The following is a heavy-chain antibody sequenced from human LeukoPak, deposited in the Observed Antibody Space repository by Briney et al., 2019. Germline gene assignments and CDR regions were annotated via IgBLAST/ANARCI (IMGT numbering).Heavy chain of an antibody. CDR1: GFTFSNYA. J-gene: IGHJ4*02. CDR2: ISGSGGST. D-gene: IGHD3-10*01. V-gene: IGHV3-23*01. Sequence: GGSLRLSCTASGFTFSNYAMSWVRQAPGKGLEWVSTISGSGGSTYYADSVKGRFTISRDNSKNTLYLQMNSLRAEDTAVYYCAKDLWFGEPTFDYWGQGTLATVSS. CDR3: AKDLWFGEPTFDY.